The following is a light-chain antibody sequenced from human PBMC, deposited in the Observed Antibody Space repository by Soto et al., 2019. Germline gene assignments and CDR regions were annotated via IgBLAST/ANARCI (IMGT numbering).Light chain of an antibody. CDR2: GAS. J-gene: IGKJ5*01. Sequence: EIVMTQSPATLSVSPGERATLSCMASQIVSSTYLAWYQQKPGQAPRLLIYGASTRATGIPARFSGSGSGTEFTLTISRLEPEDFAVFYCQHYDSLPITFGQGTRLEIK. CDR3: QHYDSLPIT. CDR1: QIVSSTY. V-gene: IGKV3-20*01.